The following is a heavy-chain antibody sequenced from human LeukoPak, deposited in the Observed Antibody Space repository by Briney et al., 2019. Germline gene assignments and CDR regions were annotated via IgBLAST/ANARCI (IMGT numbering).Heavy chain of an antibody. D-gene: IGHD6-13*01. V-gene: IGHV1-69*13. CDR1: GGTFSSYA. J-gene: IGHJ4*02. CDR2: IIPIFGTA. Sequence: ASVKVSCKASGGTFSSYAISWVRQAPGQGLEWMGGIIPIFGTANCAQKFQGRVTITADESTSTAYMELSSLRSEDTAVYYCARDAAARGPFDYWGQGTLVTVSS. CDR3: ARDAAARGPFDY.